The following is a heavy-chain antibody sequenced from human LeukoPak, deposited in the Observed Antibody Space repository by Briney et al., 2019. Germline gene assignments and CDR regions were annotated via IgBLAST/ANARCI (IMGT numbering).Heavy chain of an antibody. CDR1: GFTFSSYA. Sequence: PGGSLRLSCAASGFTFSSYAMSWVRQAPGKGLEWVSAISGSGGSTYYADSVKGRFTISRDNSKNTLYLQMNSLRAEDTAVYYCAKRPYGGYSYGMWGMDAWGQGTTVTVSS. D-gene: IGHD5-18*01. CDR2: ISGSGGST. CDR3: AKRPYGGYSYGMWGMDA. V-gene: IGHV3-23*01. J-gene: IGHJ6*02.